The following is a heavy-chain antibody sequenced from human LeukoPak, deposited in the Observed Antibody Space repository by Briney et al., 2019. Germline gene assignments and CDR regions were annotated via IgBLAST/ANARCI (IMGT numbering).Heavy chain of an antibody. CDR2: ISAYNGNT. CDR1: GYTFTSYG. CDR3: ARVISSGWGDYYYYYYMDV. V-gene: IGHV1-18*01. D-gene: IGHD6-19*01. Sequence: ASVKVSCKASGYTFTSYGISGVRQAPGQGLEWMGWISAYNGNTNYAQKLQGRVTMTTDTSTSTAYMELRSLRSDDTAVYYCARVISSGWGDYYYYYYMDVWAKGPRSPSP. J-gene: IGHJ6*03.